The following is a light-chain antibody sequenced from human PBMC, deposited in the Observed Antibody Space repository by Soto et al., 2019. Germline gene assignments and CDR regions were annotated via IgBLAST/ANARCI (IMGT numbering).Light chain of an antibody. V-gene: IGKV3-11*01. CDR1: QSVGSF. Sequence: EIVLTQSPAAVSLSPGERATLPCRASQSVGSFLAWYQQKPGQAPRLLIYDTSIRATGIPARFSGSGSGTDFTLTISSLEPEDFAVYYCQQRNSWPPTFTFGQGTRLEIK. CDR3: QQRNSWPPTFT. J-gene: IGKJ5*01. CDR2: DTS.